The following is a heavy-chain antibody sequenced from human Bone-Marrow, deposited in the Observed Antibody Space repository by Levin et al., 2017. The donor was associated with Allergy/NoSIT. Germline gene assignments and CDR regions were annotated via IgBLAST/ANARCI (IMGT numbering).Heavy chain of an antibody. CDR1: KFTFTSAW. D-gene: IGHD2-21*02. Sequence: GGSLRLSCVASKFTFTSAWLSWVRQAPGKGLEWLGRIKTTAEGGTTDYATVVKGRFTISRDDSKNTLYLEINRLKTEDTAVYYCATDSRMVVSDDAFDVWGQGTAVTVSS. CDR3: ATDSRMVVSDDAFDV. J-gene: IGHJ3*01. CDR2: IKTTAEGGTT. V-gene: IGHV3-15*01.